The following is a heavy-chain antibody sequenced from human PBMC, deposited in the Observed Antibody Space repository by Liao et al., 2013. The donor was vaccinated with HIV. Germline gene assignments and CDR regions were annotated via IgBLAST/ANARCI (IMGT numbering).Heavy chain of an antibody. J-gene: IGHJ4*02. CDR2: VNHSGIT. D-gene: IGHD2-15*01. Sequence: QVQLQQWGAGLLKPSETLSLTCAVYGESFSDYYWSWIRQPPREGAWSGLGKVNHSGITNFDPSLKSRVTISLDTSKNQFSLKLSSVTAADTAVYYCARGEESRMSNYFGYWGQGTLGHRLL. CDR1: GESFSDYY. V-gene: IGHV4-34*02. CDR3: ARGEESRMSNYFGY.